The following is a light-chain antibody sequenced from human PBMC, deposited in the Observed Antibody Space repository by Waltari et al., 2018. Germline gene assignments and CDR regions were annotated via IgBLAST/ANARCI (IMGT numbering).Light chain of an antibody. CDR2: HAS. CDR1: QSVYTF. CDR3: QQRANWPPLT. J-gene: IGKJ4*01. Sequence: EVVLTQSPVTLSLSPGERATLSCRASQSVYTFVAGYQQKPGQAPRPLIYHASRRATGIPARFSGSGSGTDFTLTINSVEPEDFAVYYCQQRANWPPLTFGGGTKVEIK. V-gene: IGKV3-11*01.